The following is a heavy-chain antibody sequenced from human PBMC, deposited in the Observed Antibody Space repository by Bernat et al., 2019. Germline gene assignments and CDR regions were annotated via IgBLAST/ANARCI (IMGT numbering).Heavy chain of an antibody. CDR2: ISYDGSNK. Sequence: QVQLVESGGGVVQPGRSLRLSCAASGFTFSSYGMHWVRQAPGKGREWVAVISYDGSNKYYAASVKCRFTISRDNYNNTLYLQMNILRTEDTAVYYCATLYYYDSSGYSLAYYYGMDVWGQGTTVTVSS. CDR3: ATLYYYDSSGYSLAYYYGMDV. J-gene: IGHJ6*02. CDR1: GFTFSSYG. D-gene: IGHD3-22*01. V-gene: IGHV3-30*03.